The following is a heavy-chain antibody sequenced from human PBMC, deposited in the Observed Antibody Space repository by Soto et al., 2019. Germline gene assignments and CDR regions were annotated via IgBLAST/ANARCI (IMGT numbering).Heavy chain of an antibody. Sequence: VQLLESGGGLVQPGGSLRLSCAASGFTFGTYAMNWVRQAPGKGLEWVSGITGSGGSTYYADSVKGRFTISRDNSENTLYLQMNSLRGDDTAVYYCAKDRSVDTRDWFDPWGQGTLVTVSS. CDR1: GFTFGTYA. J-gene: IGHJ5*02. V-gene: IGHV3-23*01. CDR3: AKDRSVDTRDWFDP. CDR2: ITGSGGST. D-gene: IGHD5-18*01.